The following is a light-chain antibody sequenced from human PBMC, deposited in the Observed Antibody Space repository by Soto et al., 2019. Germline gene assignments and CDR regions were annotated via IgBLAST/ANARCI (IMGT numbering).Light chain of an antibody. V-gene: IGKV4-1*01. CDR2: WAS. CDR3: QQYYSTPPLT. J-gene: IGKJ4*01. CDR1: QSVLYSSNNKNY. Sequence: DIVMTQSPLSLPVTPGEPATINCKSSQSVLYSSNNKNYLAWYQQKPGQPPKLLIYWASTRESGVPDRFSGSGSGTDFTLTISSLQAEDVAVYYCQQYYSTPPLTFGGGTKVEIK.